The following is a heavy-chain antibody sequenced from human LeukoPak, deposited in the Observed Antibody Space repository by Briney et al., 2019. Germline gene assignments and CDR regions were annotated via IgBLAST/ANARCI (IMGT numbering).Heavy chain of an antibody. CDR2: IYPGGSDT. CDR1: GYSFSSYW. V-gene: IGHV5-51*01. CDR3: ARQDGDGLYFLDS. Sequence: GESLKISCKGSGYSFSSYWMGWVRQMPGKGLEWMGIIYPGGSDTRYSPSFQGQVTISADKSISTAYLQWSSLKASDTAMYYCARQDGDGLYFLDSWGHGTLVTVSS. J-gene: IGHJ5*01. D-gene: IGHD6-19*01.